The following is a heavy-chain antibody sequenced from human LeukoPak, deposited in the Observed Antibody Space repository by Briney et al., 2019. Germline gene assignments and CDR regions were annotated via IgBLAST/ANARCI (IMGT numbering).Heavy chain of an antibody. Sequence: SKTLSLTCTVSGGSFSSGGYYWSWIRQHPGKGLEWIGYIYYSGSTYYNPSLKSRVTISVDTSKNQFSLKLSSVTAADTAVHYCARADDRRDGYINDAFDIWGQGTMVTVSS. J-gene: IGHJ3*02. D-gene: IGHD5-24*01. CDR2: IYYSGST. CDR3: ARADDRRDGYINDAFDI. V-gene: IGHV4-31*03. CDR1: GGSFSSGGYY.